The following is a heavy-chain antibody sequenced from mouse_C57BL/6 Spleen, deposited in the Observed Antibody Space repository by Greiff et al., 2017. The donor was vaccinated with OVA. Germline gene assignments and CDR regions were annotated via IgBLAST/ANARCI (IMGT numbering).Heavy chain of an antibody. V-gene: IGHV1-55*01. J-gene: IGHJ1*03. CDR3: ARPESKFDWYFDV. CDR1: GYTFTSYW. CDR2: IYPGSGST. Sequence: QVHVKQPGAELVKPGASVKMSCKASGYTFTSYWITWVKQRPGQGLEWIGDIYPGSGSTNYNEKFKSKATLTVDTSSSTAYMQLSSLTSEDSAVYYCARPESKFDWYFDVWGTGTTVTVSS.